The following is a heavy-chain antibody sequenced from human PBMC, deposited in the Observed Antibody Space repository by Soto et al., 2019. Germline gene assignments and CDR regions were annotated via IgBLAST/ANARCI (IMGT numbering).Heavy chain of an antibody. J-gene: IGHJ6*02. CDR3: ARGTKYYYQGMDV. V-gene: IGHV4-59*01. CDR1: VDSINNYY. CDR2: IYDGGST. Sequence: PAETMYITRSVSVDSINNYYWAWIRQPPGKGLEWIGYIYDGGSTSYNPSLKTRLTISVDTSKNQFSLKLKSVTAADTAVYYCARGTKYYYQGMDVWGQGTTVTVSS.